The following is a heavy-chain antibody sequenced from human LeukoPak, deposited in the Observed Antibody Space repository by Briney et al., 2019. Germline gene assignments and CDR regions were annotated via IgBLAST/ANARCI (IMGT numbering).Heavy chain of an antibody. CDR3: AKDGAVVVAAGLDY. V-gene: IGHV3-30*18. CDR2: ISYDGSNK. D-gene: IGHD2-15*01. CDR1: GFTFSIYG. J-gene: IGHJ4*02. Sequence: GRSLRLSCAASGFTFSIYGMHWVRQAPGKGLEWVAVISYDGSNKYYADSVKGRFTISRDNSKNTLYLQMNSLRAEDTAVYYCAKDGAVVVAAGLDYWGQGTLVTVSS.